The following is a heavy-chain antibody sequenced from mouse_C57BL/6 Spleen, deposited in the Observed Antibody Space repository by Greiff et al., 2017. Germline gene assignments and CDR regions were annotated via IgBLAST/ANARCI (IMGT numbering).Heavy chain of an antibody. CDR3: ARASYDSAWFAY. J-gene: IGHJ3*01. V-gene: IGHV1-53*01. Sequence: QVQLQQPGTELVKPGASVKLSCKASGFTFTSYWMHWVKQRPGQGLEWIGNINPSIGGTNYNEKFKSKATLTVDKSSSTAYMQLSSLTSEDAAVYYCARASYDSAWFAYWGQGTLVTVSA. CDR2: INPSIGGT. D-gene: IGHD2-4*01. CDR1: GFTFTSYW.